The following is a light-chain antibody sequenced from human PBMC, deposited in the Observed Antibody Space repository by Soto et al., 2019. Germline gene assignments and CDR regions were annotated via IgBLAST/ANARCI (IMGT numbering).Light chain of an antibody. J-gene: IGKJ1*01. CDR1: QAISSY. CDR2: AAS. Sequence: DIELTQSPSSLSASVGDRVTITCRASQAISSYSAWYQQKPGKAPKLLIYAASTLQSAVPSRLSGSGSGTYFTLTISSLQPEDVATDYGQDYNSAPRAVGQGTKVDSK. V-gene: IGKV1-27*01. CDR3: QDYNSAPRA.